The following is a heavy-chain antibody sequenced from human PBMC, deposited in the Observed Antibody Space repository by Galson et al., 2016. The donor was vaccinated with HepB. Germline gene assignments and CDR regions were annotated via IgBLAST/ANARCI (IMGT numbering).Heavy chain of an antibody. CDR1: GYTFTSYD. D-gene: IGHD3-10*01. J-gene: IGHJ4*02. Sequence: SVKVSCKASGYTFTSYDTNWVRQAPGQGLEWMGWMNPNSGNTGFAPKFQGRVSMTRDNSISTAYLELKSLTSEDTAIYYFAREPLGSGSYNNKCDSWGQGTLVTVSS. CDR3: AREPLGSGSYNNKCDS. CDR2: MNPNSGNT. V-gene: IGHV1-8*01.